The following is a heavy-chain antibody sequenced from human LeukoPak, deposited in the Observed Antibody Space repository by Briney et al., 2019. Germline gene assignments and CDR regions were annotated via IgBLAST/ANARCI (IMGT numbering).Heavy chain of an antibody. Sequence: GASVKVSCKASGYTFTSYGISWVRQAPGQGLEWMGWISAYNGNTNYAQKLQGRVTMTTDTSTSTAYMELSSLRSEDTAVYYCARDREAWVYGSGSHTSVQFDYWGQGTLVTVSS. CDR1: GYTFTSYG. CDR3: ARDREAWVYGSGSHTSVQFDY. V-gene: IGHV1-18*01. D-gene: IGHD3-10*01. J-gene: IGHJ4*02. CDR2: ISAYNGNT.